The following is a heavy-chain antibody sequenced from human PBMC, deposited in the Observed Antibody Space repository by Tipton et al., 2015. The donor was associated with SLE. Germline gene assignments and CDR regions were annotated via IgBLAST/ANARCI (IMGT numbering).Heavy chain of an antibody. J-gene: IGHJ4*02. CDR1: GGSISSSSYY. CDR2: IYYSGST. V-gene: IGHV4-61*01. CDR3: ARDYGDYEEYYFDY. Sequence: TLSLTCTVSGGSISSSSYYWSWIRQPPGKGLEWIGYIYYSGSTNYNPSLKSRVTISVDTSKNQFSLKLSSVTAADTAVYYCARDYGDYEEYYFDYWGQGTLVTVSS. D-gene: IGHD4-17*01.